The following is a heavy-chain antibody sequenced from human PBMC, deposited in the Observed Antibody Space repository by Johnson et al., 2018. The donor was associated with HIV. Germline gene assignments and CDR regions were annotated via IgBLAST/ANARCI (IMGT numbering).Heavy chain of an antibody. J-gene: IGHJ3*02. V-gene: IGHV3-30*07. D-gene: IGHD3-22*01. CDR2: ISYDGSYK. Sequence: QVQLVESGGGLVQPGGSLRLSCVASGVTVSNNYMIWVRQAPGKGLEWVAVISYDGSYKYYADSVNGRFTISRDNSKNTLYLQMNSLRAEDTAVYYCARGRAPQRASIPYYYDSSGRLIWGQGTMVTVSS. CDR1: GVTVSNNY. CDR3: ARGRAPQRASIPYYYDSSGRLI.